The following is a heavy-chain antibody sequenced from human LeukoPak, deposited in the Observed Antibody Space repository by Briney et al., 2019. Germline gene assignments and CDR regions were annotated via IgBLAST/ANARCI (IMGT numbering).Heavy chain of an antibody. D-gene: IGHD2-15*01. Sequence: SETLSLTCTVSGGAINSRRYYWGWIRQPPGKGLEWIGTVSYSESTYYTSSLKSRVSISVDTSKNQFSLKLSSVTAADTAVYYCARVSYLVAPAPFDYWGQGTLVTVSS. CDR3: ARVSYLVAPAPFDY. J-gene: IGHJ4*02. V-gene: IGHV4-39*07. CDR1: GGAINSRRYY. CDR2: VSYSEST.